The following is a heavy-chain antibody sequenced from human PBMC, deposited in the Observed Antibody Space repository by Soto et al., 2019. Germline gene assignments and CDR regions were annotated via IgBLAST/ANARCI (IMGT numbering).Heavy chain of an antibody. V-gene: IGHV4-34*01. D-gene: IGHD3-3*01. CDR1: GGSFSGYY. CDR2: INHSGST. Sequence: QVHLQQWGAGLLKPSETLSLTCAVYGGSFSGYYWSWIRQPPGKGLEWIGEINHSGSTNYNPSLESRITISVDTSKNQFYLKLSSVTAADTAVYYCASPYYDFWSGPPWGTQKYYFDFWGQGTLVTVSS. J-gene: IGHJ4*02. CDR3: ASPYYDFWSGPPWGTQKYYFDF.